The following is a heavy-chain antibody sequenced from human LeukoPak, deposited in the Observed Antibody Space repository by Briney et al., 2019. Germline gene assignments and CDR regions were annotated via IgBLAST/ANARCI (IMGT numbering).Heavy chain of an antibody. Sequence: AASVKVSCKASGGTFSSYAISWVRQAPGQGLEWMGGIIPIFGTANYAQKFQGRVTITTDESTSTAYMELSSLRSEDTAVYYCARIPSDRYYDLTGGYYYGMDVWGQGTTVTVSS. V-gene: IGHV1-69*05. D-gene: IGHD3-3*01. CDR1: GGTFSSYA. CDR3: ARIPSDRYYDLTGGYYYGMDV. J-gene: IGHJ6*02. CDR2: IIPIFGTA.